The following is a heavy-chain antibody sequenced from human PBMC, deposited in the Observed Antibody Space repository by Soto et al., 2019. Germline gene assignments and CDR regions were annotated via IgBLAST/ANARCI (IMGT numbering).Heavy chain of an antibody. D-gene: IGHD3-3*01. V-gene: IGHV3-23*01. J-gene: IGHJ3*02. CDR1: GFTFSSYA. Sequence: GGSLRLSCAASGFTFSSYAMSWVRQAPGKGLEWVSAISGSGGSTYYADSVKGRFTISRDNSKNTLYLQMNSLRAEDTAVYYCARGGRFLEWLSLYDAFDIWGQGTMVTVS. CDR3: ARGGRFLEWLSLYDAFDI. CDR2: ISGSGGST.